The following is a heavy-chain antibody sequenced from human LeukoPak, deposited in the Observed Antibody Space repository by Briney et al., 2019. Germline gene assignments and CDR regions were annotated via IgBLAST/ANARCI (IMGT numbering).Heavy chain of an antibody. CDR3: VRGPYSASWYGSEYFQH. CDR2: IKSDGTTT. V-gene: IGHV3-74*01. CDR1: GFTFSSFW. D-gene: IGHD6-13*01. J-gene: IGHJ1*01. Sequence: GGSLRLSCAASGFTFSSFWMHWVRQAPGKGLVWVSRIKSDGTTTTDADFVKGRFTISRDNAKNTLHLQMNSLRAEDTTVYYCVRGPYSASWYGSEYFQHWGQGTLVTVSS.